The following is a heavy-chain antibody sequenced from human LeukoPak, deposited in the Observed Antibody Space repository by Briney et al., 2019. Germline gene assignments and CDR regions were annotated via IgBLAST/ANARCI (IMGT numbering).Heavy chain of an antibody. Sequence: SGTLSLTCTVSGYSISSGYYWGWIRQPPGKGLEWIGSIYHSESTNYNPSLKSRVTISVDASKNQFSLKLSSVTAADTAVYYCARGGGSYYEDYWGQGTLVTVSS. CDR1: GYSISSGYY. V-gene: IGHV4-38-2*02. CDR2: IYHSEST. CDR3: ARGGGSYYEDY. D-gene: IGHD1-26*01. J-gene: IGHJ4*02.